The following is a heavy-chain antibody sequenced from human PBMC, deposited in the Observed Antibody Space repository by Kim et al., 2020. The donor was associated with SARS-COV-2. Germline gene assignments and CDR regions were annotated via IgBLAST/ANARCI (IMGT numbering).Heavy chain of an antibody. CDR2: ITPSSATI. CDR1: GFNFNSYN. V-gene: IGHV3-48*02. CDR3: ARQAIDGFMANWFDS. J-gene: IGHJ5*01. Sequence: GGSLRLSCVVSGFNFNSYNMNWVRQAPGKGLEWISYITPSSATIFYSSSVKGRFTVSRDNADNLLYLQMNSLRDEDTAVYYCARQAIDGFMANWFDSWG. D-gene: IGHD3-10*01.